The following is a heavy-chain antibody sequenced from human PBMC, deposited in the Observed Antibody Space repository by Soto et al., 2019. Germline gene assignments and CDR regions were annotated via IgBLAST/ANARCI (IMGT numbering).Heavy chain of an antibody. J-gene: IGHJ5*02. D-gene: IGHD3-3*01. Sequence: ASVKVSCKASGYTFTSYAMHWVRQAPGQRLEWMGWINAGNGNTKYSQKFQGRVTITRDTSASTAYMELSSLRSEDTAVYYCARGPYDLNWFDPWGQGTLVTVSS. V-gene: IGHV1-3*01. CDR3: ARGPYDLNWFDP. CDR2: INAGNGNT. CDR1: GYTFTSYA.